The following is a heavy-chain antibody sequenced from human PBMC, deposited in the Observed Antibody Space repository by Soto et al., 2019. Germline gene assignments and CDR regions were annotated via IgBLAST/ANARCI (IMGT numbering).Heavy chain of an antibody. CDR2: IYYSGST. D-gene: IGHD3-16*01. CDR3: ARRDYVWGSYSEYYFDY. J-gene: IGHJ4*02. Sequence: KPXATLSLPCTVSGGSISSNSYYWGWIRQPPGKGLEWIGSIYYSGSTYYNPSLKSRVTISVDTSKNQFSLKLSSVTTADTAVYYCARRDYVWGSYSEYYFDYWGQGTLVTVSS. V-gene: IGHV4-39*01. CDR1: GGSISSNSYY.